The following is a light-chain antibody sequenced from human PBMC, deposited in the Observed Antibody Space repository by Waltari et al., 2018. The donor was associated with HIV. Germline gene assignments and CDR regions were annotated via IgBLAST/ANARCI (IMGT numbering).Light chain of an antibody. V-gene: IGLV2-23*02. Sequence: QSALTQPAPVSGSPGQSITVSCTGTSSDVGPYDLVSWYQQHPGKAPKLMIYEVTKRPSGVSNRFSGSKSGNTASLTVSGLQADDEAEYYCCSYRGSNTWVFGGGTKVTVL. J-gene: IGLJ3*02. CDR1: SSDVGPYDL. CDR3: CSYRGSNTWV. CDR2: EVT.